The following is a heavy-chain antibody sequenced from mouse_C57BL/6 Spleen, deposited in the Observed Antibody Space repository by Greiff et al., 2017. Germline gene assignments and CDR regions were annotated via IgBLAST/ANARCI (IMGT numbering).Heavy chain of an antibody. J-gene: IGHJ2*01. Sequence: QVQLQQSGAELAKPGASVKMSCKASGYTFTSYWMHWVKQRPGQGLEWIGYINPSSGYTKYNQKFKDKATLTADKSSSTAYMHLSSLTYEDSAVYYCARYYYGAPYDFDYWGQGTTLTVSS. CDR2: INPSSGYT. CDR1: GYTFTSYW. CDR3: ARYYYGAPYDFDY. V-gene: IGHV1-7*01. D-gene: IGHD1-1*01.